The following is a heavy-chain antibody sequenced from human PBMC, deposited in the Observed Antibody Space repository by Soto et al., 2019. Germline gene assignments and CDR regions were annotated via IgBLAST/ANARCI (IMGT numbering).Heavy chain of an antibody. CDR3: ARGDTTGSPRGWFDP. V-gene: IGHV1-18*04. D-gene: IGHD1-1*01. Sequence: QVQLVQSVTEVKKPGASVQVSCKASGYSFTSYGINWVRQAPGQGLEWMGWISTYNGDTNYAQKFQGRVPMTTDTSTTTAYMELRRLTSDDTAVYFCARGDTTGSPRGWFDPWGQGTVVTFSS. CDR2: ISTYNGDT. CDR1: GYSFTSYG. J-gene: IGHJ5*02.